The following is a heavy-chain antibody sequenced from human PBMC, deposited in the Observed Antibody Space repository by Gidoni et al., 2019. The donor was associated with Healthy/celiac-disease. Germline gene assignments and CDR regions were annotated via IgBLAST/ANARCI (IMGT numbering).Heavy chain of an antibody. V-gene: IGHV4-38-2*01. CDR1: GYSISSGYY. CDR3: ARGPRYGEFDY. CDR2: IYHRGST. Sequence: QVQLQESGPGLVKPSETLSLTCAVSGYSISSGYYWGWIRQPPGKGLEWIGSIYHRGSTYDNPSLKSRVTISVDTSKNQFSLKLSSVTAADTAVYYCARGPRYGEFDYWGQGTLVTVSS. D-gene: IGHD4-17*01. J-gene: IGHJ4*02.